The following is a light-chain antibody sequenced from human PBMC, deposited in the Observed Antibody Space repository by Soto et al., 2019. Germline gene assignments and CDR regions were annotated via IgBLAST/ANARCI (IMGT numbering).Light chain of an antibody. V-gene: IGKV3-20*01. J-gene: IGKJ5*01. CDR2: GTY. Sequence: EVVLTQSPGTLSLSPGERVTLSCRASQSISGNYLAWYQHKPGHAPRLLISGTYTRATGIPDRFSGRGSGTDFILTISRLEPEHFSVYYFHHYGDSLSITFGQGTRLEI. CDR1: QSISGNY. CDR3: HHYGDSLSIT.